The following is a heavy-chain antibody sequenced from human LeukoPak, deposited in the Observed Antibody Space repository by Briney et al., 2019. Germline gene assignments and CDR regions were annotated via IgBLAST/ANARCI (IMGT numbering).Heavy chain of an antibody. CDR3: ARRGDTFMVFDY. CDR1: GYSFTSYW. Sequence: GESLKISCKGSGYSFTSYWIAWVRQMPGKGLEWMGIIYPGDSDTRYSPSFQGQVTISADKSISTAYLQWISLKASDTALYYSARRGDTFMVFDYWGQGTLVTVSS. CDR2: IYPGDSDT. J-gene: IGHJ4*02. D-gene: IGHD3-10*01. V-gene: IGHV5-51*01.